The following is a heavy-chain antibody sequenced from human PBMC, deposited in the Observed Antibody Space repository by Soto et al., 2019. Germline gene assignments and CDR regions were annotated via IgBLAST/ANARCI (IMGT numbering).Heavy chain of an antibody. J-gene: IGHJ4*02. CDR3: AVTERANYGDYN. V-gene: IGHV1-58*02. CDR2: IVVGSGNT. CDR1: GFTFTSSA. D-gene: IGHD4-17*01. Sequence: SVKVSCKASGFTFTSSAMQWVRQARGQRLEWIGWIVVGSGNTNYAQKFQERVTITRDMSTSTAYMELSSLRSEDTAVYYCAVTERANYGDYNWGQGTLVTVSS.